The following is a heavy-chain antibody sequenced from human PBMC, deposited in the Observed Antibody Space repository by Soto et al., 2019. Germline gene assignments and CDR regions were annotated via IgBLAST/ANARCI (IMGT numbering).Heavy chain of an antibody. CDR1: GYTFTTYH. D-gene: IGHD1-1*01. V-gene: IGHV1-46*01. CDR3: ARSAYEANCPVPFDF. J-gene: IGHJ4*02. CDR2: LNPSDGDT. Sequence: QVQLVQSGAEVKEPGASVKVSCKASGYTFTTYHIHWVRQAPGHGLEWMGLLNPSDGDTIYAQKFQGRVTMTRDRSTSTVYMELTGLTSEDTAGYYCARSAYEANCPVPFDFWGQGPLVTVSS.